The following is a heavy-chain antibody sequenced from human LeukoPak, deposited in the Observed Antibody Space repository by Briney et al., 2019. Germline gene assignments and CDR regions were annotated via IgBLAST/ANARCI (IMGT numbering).Heavy chain of an antibody. V-gene: IGHV3-11*05. Sequence: GGSLRLSCAASGFTFSDYYMSWIRQAPGKGLEWVSYISSSSSYTNYADSVKGRFTISRDNAKNSLYLQMNSLRAEDTAVYYCARGLWVVVSTSDWHATENFQHWGQSTLVTVSS. CDR1: GFTFSDYY. J-gene: IGHJ1*01. CDR2: ISSSSSYT. CDR3: ARGLWVVVSTSDWHATENFQH. D-gene: IGHD5/OR15-5a*01.